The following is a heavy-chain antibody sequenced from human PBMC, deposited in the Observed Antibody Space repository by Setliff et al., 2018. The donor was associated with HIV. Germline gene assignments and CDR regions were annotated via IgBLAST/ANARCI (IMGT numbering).Heavy chain of an antibody. CDR2: IDHSGST. CDR3: ARHANYDFWSGYWGYYFDY. CDR1: GGSFNDYY. Sequence: SETLSLTCAVYGGSFNDYYWTWIRQPPGKGLEWIGEIDHSGSTKYHASLKSRVTISIDTSKNQISLKLSPVTAADTAVYYCARHANYDFWSGYWGYYFDYWGQGTLVTVSS. V-gene: IGHV4-34*01. D-gene: IGHD3-3*01. J-gene: IGHJ4*02.